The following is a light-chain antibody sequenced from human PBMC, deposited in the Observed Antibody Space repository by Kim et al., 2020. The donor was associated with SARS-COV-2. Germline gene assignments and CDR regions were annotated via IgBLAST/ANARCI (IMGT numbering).Light chain of an antibody. CDR3: SSFTASDTLV. J-gene: IGLJ1*01. CDR2: GVT. V-gene: IGLV2-14*03. Sequence: QSALTQPASVSGSPGQSITISCTGTNDDIGDFDFVSWYQQHPGRAPKLVISGVTHRPSDVSGRFSGSKSGATASLTISDLQPEDEAQYFCSSFTASDTLVFGSGTKVTVL. CDR1: NDDIGDFDF.